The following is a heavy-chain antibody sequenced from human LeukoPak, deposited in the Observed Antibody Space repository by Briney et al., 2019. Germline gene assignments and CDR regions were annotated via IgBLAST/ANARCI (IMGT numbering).Heavy chain of an antibody. V-gene: IGHV1-69*13. CDR3: ARGPTYSSSSGRYYYYYMDV. D-gene: IGHD6-6*01. J-gene: IGHJ6*03. CDR2: IIPIFGTA. Sequence: SVKVSCKASGGTFSSYAISWVRQAPGQGLEWMGGIIPIFGTANYAQKFQGRVTITADESTSTAYMELSSLRSEDTAVYYCARGPTYSSSSGRYYYYYMDVWGKGTTVTVSS. CDR1: GGTFSSYA.